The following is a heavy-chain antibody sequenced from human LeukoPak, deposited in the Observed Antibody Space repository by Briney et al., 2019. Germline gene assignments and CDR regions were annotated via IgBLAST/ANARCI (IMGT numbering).Heavy chain of an antibody. D-gene: IGHD1-26*01. Sequence: GESLKISCKASGYSFTNYWIGWVRQMPGKGLEWMGSIYPADSDTRNRPSFQGQVTISADKSISTAYLQWSSLKASDTAVYYCVRPGPSGSYAYWGPGTLVIVSS. CDR3: VRPGPSGSYAY. CDR1: GYSFTNYW. CDR2: IYPADSDT. J-gene: IGHJ4*02. V-gene: IGHV5-51*01.